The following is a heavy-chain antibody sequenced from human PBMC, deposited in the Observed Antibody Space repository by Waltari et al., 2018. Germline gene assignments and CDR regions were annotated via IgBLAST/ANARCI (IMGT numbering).Heavy chain of an antibody. CDR2: INPNRGGT. CDR1: GYTFTGYY. V-gene: IGHV1-2*06. D-gene: IGHD6-13*01. J-gene: IGHJ3*02. Sequence: QVQLVQSGAEVKKPGASVKVSCKASGYTFTGYYMHWVRQAPGQGLEWTGRINPNRGGTNYEQKLQGRVTMTRDTSISTAYMELSRLRSDDTAVYYCAIGAAATPEGAFDIWGQGTMVTVSS. CDR3: AIGAAATPEGAFDI.